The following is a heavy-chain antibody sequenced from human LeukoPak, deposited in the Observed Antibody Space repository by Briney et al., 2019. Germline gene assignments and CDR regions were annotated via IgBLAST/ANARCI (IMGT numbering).Heavy chain of an antibody. J-gene: IGHJ4*02. Sequence: ASVKVSCKVSGYTLTELSMHWVRQAPGKGLEWMGGLDPEEGETIYAQKFQGRVTMTEDTSTDTAYMELSSLRSEDTAVYYCVGSYSFGGQPFDYWGQGTLVTVSS. V-gene: IGHV1-24*01. CDR3: VGSYSFGGQPFDY. CDR1: GYTLTELS. D-gene: IGHD1-26*01. CDR2: LDPEEGET.